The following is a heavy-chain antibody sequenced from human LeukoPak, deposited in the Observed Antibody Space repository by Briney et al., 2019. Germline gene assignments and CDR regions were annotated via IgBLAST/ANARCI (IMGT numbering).Heavy chain of an antibody. CDR1: GGSITSSRYH. Sequence: PSETLSLTCSVSGGSITSSRYHWGWLRQAPGKGLQWIGDVFHSGNTYYSPSLQSRVAISIDTSKDRFSLNLTAVTAADTAVDYASQIVGISWNYYYSYIDVWGNGTSVSVSS. CDR2: VFHSGNT. J-gene: IGHJ6*03. CDR3: SQIVGISWNYYYSYIDV. D-gene: IGHD2-21*01. V-gene: IGHV4-39*01.